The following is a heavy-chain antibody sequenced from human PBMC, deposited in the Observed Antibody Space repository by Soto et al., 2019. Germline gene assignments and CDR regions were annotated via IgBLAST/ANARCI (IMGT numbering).Heavy chain of an antibody. J-gene: IGHJ6*02. D-gene: IGHD1-26*01. CDR3: EKDTSLSGRYYGMDV. V-gene: IGHV3-23*01. Sequence: EVQLLESGGGLVQPGGSLRLSCAASGFTFNNYAMSWVRQAPGKGLEWVSAIGGSGGNTYYADSVKGRFTISRDNSKNKLYLQMSGLRAEDTAVYYCEKDTSLSGRYYGMDVWGQGTTVTVSS. CDR1: GFTFNNYA. CDR2: IGGSGGNT.